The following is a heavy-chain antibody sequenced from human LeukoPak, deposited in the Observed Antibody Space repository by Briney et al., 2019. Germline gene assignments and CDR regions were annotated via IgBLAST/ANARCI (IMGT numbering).Heavy chain of an antibody. Sequence: GGSLRLSCAASGFTFSSYAMHWVRQAPGKGLEWVAVISYDGSNKYYADSVKGRFTISRDNSKNTLYLQMNSLRAEDTAVYYCAKVALSSSWYYYYYYYMDVWGKGTTVTISS. J-gene: IGHJ6*03. CDR2: ISYDGSNK. V-gene: IGHV3-30*04. CDR3: AKVALSSSWYYYYYYYMDV. CDR1: GFTFSSYA. D-gene: IGHD6-13*01.